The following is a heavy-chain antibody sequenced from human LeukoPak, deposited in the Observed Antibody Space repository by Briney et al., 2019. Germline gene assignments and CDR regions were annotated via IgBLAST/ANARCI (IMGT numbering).Heavy chain of an antibody. V-gene: IGHV3-33*01. CDR1: GFTFSSYG. D-gene: IGHD6-19*01. J-gene: IGHJ6*02. CDR2: IWYDGSNK. Sequence: GGSLRLSCAASGFTFSSYGMHWVRQAPGKGLEWVAVIWYDGSNKYYADSVKGRFTISRDNSKNTLYLQMNSLRAEGTAVYYCARDKYSSGMDVWGQGTTVTVSS. CDR3: ARDKYSSGMDV.